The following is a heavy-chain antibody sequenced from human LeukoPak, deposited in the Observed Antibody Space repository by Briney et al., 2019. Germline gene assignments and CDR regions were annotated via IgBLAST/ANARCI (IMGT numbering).Heavy chain of an antibody. Sequence: PGGSLRLSCAASGFTFDDYAMHWVRQAPGKGLEWVSGISWNSGSIGYADSVKGRFTISSDNAKNSLYLQMNSLRAEDTALYYCAKDIYGFGDSSSWYYFDYWGQGTLVTVSS. V-gene: IGHV3-9*01. CDR3: AKDIYGFGDSSSWYYFDY. CDR1: GFTFDDYA. D-gene: IGHD6-13*01. J-gene: IGHJ4*02. CDR2: ISWNSGSI.